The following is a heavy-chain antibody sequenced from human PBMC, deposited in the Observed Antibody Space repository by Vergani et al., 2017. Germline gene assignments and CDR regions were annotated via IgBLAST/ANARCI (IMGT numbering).Heavy chain of an antibody. D-gene: IGHD1-14*01. J-gene: IGHJ4*02. CDR1: GFTFSNAW. Sequence: EVQLLESGGGLVQPGGSLRLSCAASGFTFSNAWMSWVRQAPGKGLEWVGRIKSKTDGGTTDYAAPVKGRFTISRDDSKNKVYLQMNSLKIEDTGVYYCTLGPGNRGFDYWGQGTLVTVSS. V-gene: IGHV3-15*01. CDR3: TLGPGNRGFDY. CDR2: IKSKTDGGTT.